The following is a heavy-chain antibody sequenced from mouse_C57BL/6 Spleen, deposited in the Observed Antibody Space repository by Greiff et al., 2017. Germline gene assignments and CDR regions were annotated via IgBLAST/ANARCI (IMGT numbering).Heavy chain of an antibody. V-gene: IGHV5-17*01. Sequence: VMLVESGGGLVKPGGSLNLSCAASGFTFSDYGMHWVRQAPEKGLEWVAYISSGRSTIYYADTVKGRFTISRDNAKNTLVLQRTSLRSEDTAMYYCARSAQATGGDYWGQGTSVTVSS. CDR2: ISSGRSTI. D-gene: IGHD3-2*02. CDR1: GFTFSDYG. J-gene: IGHJ4*01. CDR3: ARSAQATGGDY.